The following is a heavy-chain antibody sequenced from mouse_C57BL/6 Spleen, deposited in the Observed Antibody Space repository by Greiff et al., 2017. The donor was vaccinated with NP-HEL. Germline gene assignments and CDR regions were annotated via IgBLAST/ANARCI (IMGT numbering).Heavy chain of an antibody. CDR3: ASQAGSSYNY. CDR1: GYTFTSYW. V-gene: IGHV1-59*01. J-gene: IGHJ2*01. D-gene: IGHD1-1*01. Sequence: QVQLKQPGAELVRPGTSVKLSCKASGYTFTSYWMHWVKQRPGQGLEWIGVIDPSDSYTNYNQKFKGKATLTVDTSSSTAYMQLSSLTSEDSAVYYCASQAGSSYNYWGQGTTLTVSS. CDR2: IDPSDSYT.